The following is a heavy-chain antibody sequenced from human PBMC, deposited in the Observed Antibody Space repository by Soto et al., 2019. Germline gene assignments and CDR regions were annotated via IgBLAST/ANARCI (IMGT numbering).Heavy chain of an antibody. D-gene: IGHD5-18*01. V-gene: IGHV3-66*04. CDR3: ARHGYSYGGGDFDY. J-gene: IGHJ4*02. CDR1: GFTVSSNY. CDR2: IYSGGSA. Sequence: EVQLVESGGGLVQPGGSLRLSCAASGFTVSSNYMSWVRQAPGKGLEWVSVIYSGGSAYYADSVKGRFTISRDNSKNTLYLQMSSLRAEDTAVYYCARHGYSYGGGDFDYWGQGTLVTVSS.